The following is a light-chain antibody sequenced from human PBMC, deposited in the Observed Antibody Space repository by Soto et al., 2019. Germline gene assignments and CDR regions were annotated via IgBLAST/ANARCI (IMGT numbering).Light chain of an antibody. V-gene: IGKV1-33*01. Sequence: DIQMTQSPSSLSASVGDRVTITCQASQDISNFLNWYQQKPGKAPKLPIYDASNLETGVPSRFSGGGSGTDFTFTISSLQPEDIATYYCQQYDNLRVTFGPGTKVDIK. CDR3: QQYDNLRVT. J-gene: IGKJ3*01. CDR1: QDISNF. CDR2: DAS.